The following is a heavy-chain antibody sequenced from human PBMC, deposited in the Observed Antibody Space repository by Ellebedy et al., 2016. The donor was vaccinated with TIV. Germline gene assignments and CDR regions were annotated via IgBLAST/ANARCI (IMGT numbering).Heavy chain of an antibody. CDR1: GDSISNGFW. V-gene: IGHV4-4*02. D-gene: IGHD6-19*01. CDR2: VYHSETT. Sequence: SETLSLTCAVSGDSISNGFWWSWVRQPPGKGLEWIGEVYHSETTYYNPSLESRVTISVDTSKNQFSLNLRSVTAADTAVYYCAPGLGIAMAGAPAWGQGTPVTVSS. J-gene: IGHJ4*02. CDR3: APGLGIAMAGAPA.